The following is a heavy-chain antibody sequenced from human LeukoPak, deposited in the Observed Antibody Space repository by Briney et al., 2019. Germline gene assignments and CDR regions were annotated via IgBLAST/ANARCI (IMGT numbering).Heavy chain of an antibody. V-gene: IGHV3-23*01. Sequence: GGSLRLSCAASGFTFSNYAMSWLRQAPGKGLEGVSGLSGRGGDIYYADSVKGRFTISRDNSKNTLYLHMNSLRAEDTGVYYCAKDRSCTNNICHGDFDYWGQGTLVTVSS. J-gene: IGHJ4*02. CDR2: LSGRGGDI. D-gene: IGHD2-8*01. CDR3: AKDRSCTNNICHGDFDY. CDR1: GFTFSNYA.